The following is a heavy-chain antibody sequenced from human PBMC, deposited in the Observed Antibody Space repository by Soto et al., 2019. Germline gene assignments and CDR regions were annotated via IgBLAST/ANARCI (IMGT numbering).Heavy chain of an antibody. J-gene: IGHJ4*02. CDR3: RRRHYSGT. Sequence: PGGSLRLSCEVSGLRDTFWMSWVRQAPGKGLEWVANIKEDGSEKFYVESVKGRFTISRDNGKNSAYLQMNNLRAEDTALYYCRRRHYSGTWGQGTLVTVSS. CDR2: IKEDGSEK. V-gene: IGHV3-7*01. CDR1: GLRDTFW.